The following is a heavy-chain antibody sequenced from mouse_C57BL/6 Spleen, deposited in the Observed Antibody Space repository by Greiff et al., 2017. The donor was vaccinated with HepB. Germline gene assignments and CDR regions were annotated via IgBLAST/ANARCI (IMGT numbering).Heavy chain of an antibody. D-gene: IGHD1-1*01. CDR1: GYSITSGYD. CDR3: ARDYGSSYRYFDV. CDR2: ISYSGST. V-gene: IGHV3-1*01. J-gene: IGHJ1*03. Sequence: EVQVVESGPGMVKPSQSLSLTCTVTGYSITSGYDWHWIRHFPGNKLEWMGYISYSGSTNYNPSLKSRISITHDTSKNHFFLKLNSVTTEDTATYYCARDYGSSYRYFDVWGTGTTVTVSS.